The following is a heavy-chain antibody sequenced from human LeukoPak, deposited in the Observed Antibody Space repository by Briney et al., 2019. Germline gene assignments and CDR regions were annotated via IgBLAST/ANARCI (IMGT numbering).Heavy chain of an antibody. CDR2: ITATGETP. J-gene: IGHJ4*02. CDR1: GFTFSSNA. CDR3: AKAYGTNGYYQLPIDF. Sequence: GGSLRLSCVASGFTFSSNAMTWVCQAPGMGLECVSAITATGETPYYADSVKGRFTISRDNSRNTLYLQLNNLRAEDTALYYCAKAYGTNGYYQLPIDFWGQGTLVTVSS. V-gene: IGHV3-23*01. D-gene: IGHD3-22*01.